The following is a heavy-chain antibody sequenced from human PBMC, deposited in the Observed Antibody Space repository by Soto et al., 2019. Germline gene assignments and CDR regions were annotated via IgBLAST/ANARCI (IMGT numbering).Heavy chain of an antibody. D-gene: IGHD6-6*01. Sequence: QVQLVQSGAEVKKPGSSVKVSCKASGGTVRSYTISWVRQAPGQGLEWMGRIIPILGIANYAQKFQGRVTITADKSTSTAYMELSSLRSEDTAVYYCARGIYSSSPYDYWGQGTLVTVSS. CDR2: IIPILGIA. CDR1: GGTVRSYT. V-gene: IGHV1-69*02. CDR3: ARGIYSSSPYDY. J-gene: IGHJ4*02.